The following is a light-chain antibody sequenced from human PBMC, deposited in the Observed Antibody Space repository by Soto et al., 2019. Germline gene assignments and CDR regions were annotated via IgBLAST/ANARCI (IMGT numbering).Light chain of an antibody. Sequence: EIVLTQSPGTLSLSPAERATLSCRASQSIFNSHLARYQQKPGQAPRLLIYGASTRATRIPDRFGGSGSGTDFSLTISSLEPEDFAVYYCQQDCRSPNTFGLGTKLEIK. CDR2: GAS. J-gene: IGKJ2*01. V-gene: IGKV3-20*01. CDR1: QSIFNSH. CDR3: QQDCRSPNT.